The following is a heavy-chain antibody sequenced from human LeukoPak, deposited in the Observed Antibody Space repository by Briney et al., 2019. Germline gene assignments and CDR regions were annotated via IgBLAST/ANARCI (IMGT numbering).Heavy chain of an antibody. CDR2: IIPIFGTA. D-gene: IGHD2-21*02. Sequence: SVKVSCKASGGTFSSYAISWVRQAPGQGLEWMGGIIPIFGTANYAQKLQGRVTMTTDTSTSTAYMELRSLRSDDTAVYYCARVASGDPLVDYWGQGTLVTVSS. V-gene: IGHV1-69*05. CDR3: ARVASGDPLVDY. CDR1: GGTFSSYA. J-gene: IGHJ4*02.